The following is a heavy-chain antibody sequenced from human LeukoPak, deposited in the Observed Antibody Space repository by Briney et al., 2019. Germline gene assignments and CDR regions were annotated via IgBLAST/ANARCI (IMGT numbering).Heavy chain of an antibody. V-gene: IGHV1-69*05. CDR1: GGTFSSYA. D-gene: IGHD2-15*01. CDR2: IIPIFATA. Sequence: SVKVSCKASGGTFSSYAISWVRQAPGQGLEWMGGIIPIFATANYAQKFQGRVTITTDESTSTAYMELSSLRSEDTAVYYCARASPYFYCSGGSCYFHPWGQGTLVTVSS. J-gene: IGHJ5*02. CDR3: ARASPYFYCSGGSCYFHP.